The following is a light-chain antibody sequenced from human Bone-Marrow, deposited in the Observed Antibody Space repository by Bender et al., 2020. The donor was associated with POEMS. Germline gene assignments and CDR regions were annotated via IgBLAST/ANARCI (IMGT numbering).Light chain of an antibody. CDR2: SSH. V-gene: IGLV1-44*01. J-gene: IGLJ3*02. CDR3: AVWDDGLDGWV. Sequence: QSVLTQPPSASGTPGQRVTISCSGGSSNIGAHAVNWYQHLPGTAPQLLIYSSHRRPSGVPDRFSGSRAGTSASLAISGLQSEDGADYYCAVWDDGLDGWVFGGGTELTVL. CDR1: SSNIGAHA.